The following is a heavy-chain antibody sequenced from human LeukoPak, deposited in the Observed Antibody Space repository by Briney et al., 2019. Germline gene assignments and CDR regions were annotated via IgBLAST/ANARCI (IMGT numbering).Heavy chain of an antibody. V-gene: IGHV1-8*01. CDR1: GYTFTSYD. CDR2: MNPNSGNT. J-gene: IGHJ6*03. CDR3: ARGSIVVPAALRYYYYMDV. D-gene: IGHD2-2*01. Sequence: ASVKVSCKASGYTFTSYDINWVRQATGQGLEWMGWMNPNSGNTGYAQKFQGRVTMTRNTSISTAYMELSSLRSEDTAVYYCARGSIVVPAALRYYYYMDVWGKGTTVTVSS.